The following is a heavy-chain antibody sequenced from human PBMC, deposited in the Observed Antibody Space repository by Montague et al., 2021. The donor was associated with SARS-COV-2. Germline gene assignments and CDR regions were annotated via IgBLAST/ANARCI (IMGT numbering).Heavy chain of an antibody. V-gene: IGHV4-59*09. Sequence: IYYSGSTYYNPSLKSRVTISVDTSKSQFSLKLSSVTAADTAVYYCARGIAGTYCGGDCYNNWCEPGGKG. D-gene: IGHD2-21*02. CDR2: IYYSGST. J-gene: IGHJ5*02. CDR3: ARGIAGTYCGGDCYNNWCEP.